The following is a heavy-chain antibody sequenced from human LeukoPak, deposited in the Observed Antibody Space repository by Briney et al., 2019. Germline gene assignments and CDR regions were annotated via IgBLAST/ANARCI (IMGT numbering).Heavy chain of an antibody. CDR3: ARRVPNQVITDYFDF. CDR2: IKTDGTTT. V-gene: IGHV3-74*01. Sequence: GGSLRLSCAGSGFIFSNYWMYWVRQAPGKGLMWVSRIKTDGTTTYYAESVRGRFTISRDNAKNSLFLQMNSLRVEDTAVYYCARRVPNQVITDYFDFWGQGTLVTVSS. D-gene: IGHD3-16*01. CDR1: GFIFSNYW. J-gene: IGHJ4*02.